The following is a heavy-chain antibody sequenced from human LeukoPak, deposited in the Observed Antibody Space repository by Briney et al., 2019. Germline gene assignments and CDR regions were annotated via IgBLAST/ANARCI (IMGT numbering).Heavy chain of an antibody. CDR3: AREFGAYCGGDCYPTIAFDI. Sequence: SETLSLTCTVSGGSISSYYWSWIRQPAGKGLEWIGRICTSGSTNYNPSLKSRVTMSVDTSKNQFSLKLSSVTAADTAVYYCAREFGAYCGGDCYPTIAFDIWGQGTMVTVSS. V-gene: IGHV4-4*07. CDR1: GGSISSYY. CDR2: ICTSGST. J-gene: IGHJ3*02. D-gene: IGHD2-21*01.